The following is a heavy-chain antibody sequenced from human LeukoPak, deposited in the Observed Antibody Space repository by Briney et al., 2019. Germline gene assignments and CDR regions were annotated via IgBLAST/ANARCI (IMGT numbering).Heavy chain of an antibody. J-gene: IGHJ4*02. V-gene: IGHV3-23*01. CDR3: ASPMVRGVILLNY. D-gene: IGHD3-10*01. CDR1: GFTFSSYA. Sequence: QTGGSLRLSCAASGFTFSSYAMSWVRQAPGKWLEWLSGISASGGSTYYADSVKGRFTISRDNSKNTLYLQMNSLRAEDTAVYYCASPMVRGVILLNYWGQGTLVTVSS. CDR2: ISASGGST.